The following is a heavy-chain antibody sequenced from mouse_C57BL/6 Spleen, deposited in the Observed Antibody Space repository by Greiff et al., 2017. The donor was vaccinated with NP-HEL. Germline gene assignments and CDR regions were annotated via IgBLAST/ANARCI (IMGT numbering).Heavy chain of an antibody. CDR3: ARHEAVSVYYDYDWFAY. V-gene: IGHV1-62-2*01. CDR1: GYTFTEYT. CDR2: FYPGSGSI. D-gene: IGHD2-4*01. Sequence: QVQLQQSGAELVKPGASVKLSCKASGYTFTEYTIHWVKQRSGQGLEWIGWFYPGSGSIKYNEKFKDKATLTADKSSSTVYMELSRLTSEDSAVYFCARHEAVSVYYDYDWFAYWGQGTLVTVSA. J-gene: IGHJ3*01.